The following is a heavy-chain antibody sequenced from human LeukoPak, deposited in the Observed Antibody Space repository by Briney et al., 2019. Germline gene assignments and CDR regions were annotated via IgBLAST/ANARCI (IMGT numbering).Heavy chain of an antibody. J-gene: IGHJ3*02. V-gene: IGHV4-39*01. Sequence: PSETLSLTCTVSGGSISSNSYFWGWIRQPPGKGLEWIGIIHYSVSIYYSPSLKSRLSISIKTSKNQFSLKLSCVTAADTAVYYCASQKTLVRGAIRLFDASDIWGQGTVVTVSS. CDR3: ASQKTLVRGAIRLFDASDI. CDR1: GGSISSNSYF. D-gene: IGHD3-10*01. CDR2: IHYSVSI.